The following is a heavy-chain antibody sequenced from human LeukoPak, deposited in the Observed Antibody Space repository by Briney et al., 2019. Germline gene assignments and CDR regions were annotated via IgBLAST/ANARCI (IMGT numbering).Heavy chain of an antibody. D-gene: IGHD4-17*01. V-gene: IGHV4-34*01. Sequence: SETLSLTCAVYGGSFSGYYWSWIRQPPGKGLEWIGEINHSGSTNYNPSLKSRVTISVDTSKNQFSLKLSSVTAADTAVYYCARDLGGDQPGWGQGTMVTVSS. CDR3: ARDLGGDQPG. CDR2: INHSGST. J-gene: IGHJ3*01. CDR1: GGSFSGYY.